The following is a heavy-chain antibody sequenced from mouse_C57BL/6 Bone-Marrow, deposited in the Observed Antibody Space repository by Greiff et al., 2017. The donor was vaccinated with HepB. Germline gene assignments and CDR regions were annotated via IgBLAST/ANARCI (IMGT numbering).Heavy chain of an antibody. V-gene: IGHV1-15*01. CDR3: TRRHGYFIATGVVPFGD. J-gene: IGHJ2*01. D-gene: IGHD1-1*01. Sequence: QVQLQQSGAELVRPGASVTLSCKASGYTFTDYDMHWVKQTPVHGLEWIGAIDPETGGTSYNQKFKGKAILTADKSSSTAYLELRSLTSEDSAVYYCTRRHGYFIATGVVPFGDWGQGITLTVAS. CDR1: GYTFTDYD. CDR2: IDPETGGT.